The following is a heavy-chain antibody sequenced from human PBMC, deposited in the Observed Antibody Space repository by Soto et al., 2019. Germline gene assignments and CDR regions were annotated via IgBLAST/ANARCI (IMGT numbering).Heavy chain of an antibody. V-gene: IGHV3-74*01. CDR3: ARLPNKSPQN. CDR1: GFTFSSNW. J-gene: IGHJ1*01. CDR2: ISNDGSST. Sequence: EVQLVESGGGLVKPGGSLSLSFLASGFTFSSNWMHWVRQAPGKGLGWVSSISNDGSSTSYADPVKGRFTISRDNAKNTLYLQMNSLRAEDTAVYYCARLPNKSPQNWGQGTLVIVSP.